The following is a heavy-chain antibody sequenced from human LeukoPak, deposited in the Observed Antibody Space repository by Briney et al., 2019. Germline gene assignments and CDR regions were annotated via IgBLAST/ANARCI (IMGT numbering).Heavy chain of an antibody. CDR1: GFTFSSYS. V-gene: IGHV3-21*01. Sequence: GGSLRLSCAASGFTFSSYSMNWVRQAPGKGLEWVSSISSSSSYIYYADSVKGRFTISRDNAKNSLFLQMNSLRAEDTAIYYCARNRYYYDSSGYYPVDYWGQGTLVTVSS. CDR2: ISSSSSYI. J-gene: IGHJ4*02. CDR3: ARNRYYYDSSGYYPVDY. D-gene: IGHD3-22*01.